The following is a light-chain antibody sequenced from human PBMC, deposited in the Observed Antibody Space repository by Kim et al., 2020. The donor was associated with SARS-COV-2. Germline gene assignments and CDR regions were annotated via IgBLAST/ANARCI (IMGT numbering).Light chain of an antibody. V-gene: IGKV1-16*02. Sequence: DIQMTQSPSSLSASVGDTVSITCRASQDIRIYLAWFQQKPGKAPKSLIYTASNLQDGVPSKFSGSGSGTELTLTISSLQPEDLGTYYCEQYYSYPVTFGQGTRLEIK. CDR2: TAS. CDR1: QDIRIY. J-gene: IGKJ5*01. CDR3: EQYYSYPVT.